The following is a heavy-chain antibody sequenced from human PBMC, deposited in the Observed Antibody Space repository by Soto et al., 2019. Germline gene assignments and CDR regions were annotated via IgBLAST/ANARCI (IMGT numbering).Heavy chain of an antibody. CDR1: GFTLSGYG. Sequence: GGSLRLSCAASGFTLSGYGMHWVRQAPGKGLEWVAVISYDGSRQYYADSVKGRFTISRDSSKNTLSLQMYGLRAEDTAVYYCAKDGGYKWNNDPLYYYGMEVWGQGTTVTVSS. CDR2: ISYDGSRQ. D-gene: IGHD1-20*01. V-gene: IGHV3-30*18. J-gene: IGHJ6*02. CDR3: AKDGGYKWNNDPLYYYGMEV.